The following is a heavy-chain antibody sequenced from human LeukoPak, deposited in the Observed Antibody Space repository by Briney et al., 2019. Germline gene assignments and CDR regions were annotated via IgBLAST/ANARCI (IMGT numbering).Heavy chain of an antibody. CDR1: GGSLSGHY. D-gene: IGHD3-22*01. CDR3: ARGQPPYSDGSAYYAGGFYYVDR. V-gene: IGHV4-34*01. J-gene: IGHJ4*02. CDR2: INHSGSA. Sequence: SETLSLTCVVYGGSLSGHYGTWIRQTAGKGLEWMGEINHSGSAKYNPSLKSRVSISVTLPKNQFSLDLTSVTAADTAVYYCARGQPPYSDGSAYYAGGFYYVDRWGQGTLVTVSS.